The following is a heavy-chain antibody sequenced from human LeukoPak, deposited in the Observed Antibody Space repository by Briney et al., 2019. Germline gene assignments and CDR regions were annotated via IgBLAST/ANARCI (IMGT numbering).Heavy chain of an antibody. V-gene: IGHV1-69*13. J-gene: IGHJ4*02. CDR3: ASRLYCSNTRCRNFPFAY. D-gene: IGHD2-2*01. CDR1: GGTFSSYA. CDR2: IIPIFGTA. Sequence: SVKVSCKASGGTFSSYAINWVRQAPGQGLEWMGGIIPIFGTANYAQKFQDRVTITADESTSTAYMELTSLRSEDTAIYYCASRLYCSNTRCRNFPFAYWGQGTLVTVSS.